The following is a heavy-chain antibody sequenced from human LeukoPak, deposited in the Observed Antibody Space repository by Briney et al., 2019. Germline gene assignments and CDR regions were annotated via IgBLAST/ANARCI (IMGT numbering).Heavy chain of an antibody. CDR3: ARAESSIFGGLY. Sequence: GGSLRLSCAASGFTFSSYVMHWVRQAPGKGLEWVALISSDENNKYHADSVRGRFTISRDNSKNSLYLQMNSLRAEDTAVYYCARAESSIFGGLYWGQGTLVTVSS. J-gene: IGHJ4*02. CDR1: GFTFSSYV. V-gene: IGHV3-30*03. D-gene: IGHD3-3*02. CDR2: ISSDENNK.